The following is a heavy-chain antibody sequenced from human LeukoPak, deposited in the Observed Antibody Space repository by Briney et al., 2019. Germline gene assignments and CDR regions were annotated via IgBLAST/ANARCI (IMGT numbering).Heavy chain of an antibody. J-gene: IGHJ6*02. Sequence: GGSLRLSCAASGFTFSNYAMHWVRQAPGKGLEWVAAISYDGNSKHYADSVKGRFTISRDNSKNTLYLQMNSLRAEDTAVYYCARDYPYYDILTGYYKYYYYGMDVWGQGTTVTVSS. CDR3: ARDYPYYDILTGYYKYYYYGMDV. D-gene: IGHD3-9*01. CDR2: ISYDGNSK. CDR1: GFTFSNYA. V-gene: IGHV3-30-3*01.